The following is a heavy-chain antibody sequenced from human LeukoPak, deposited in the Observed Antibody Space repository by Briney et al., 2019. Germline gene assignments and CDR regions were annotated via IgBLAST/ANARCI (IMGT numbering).Heavy chain of an antibody. Sequence: GGSLRLSCAASGFTFSNAWMSWVRQAPGKGLEWVGRIKSKTDGGTTDYAAPVKGRFTISRDDSKNTLYLQMNSLRAEDTAVYYCAKENPLTMIVWGAGYYFDYWGQGTLVTVSS. D-gene: IGHD3-22*01. V-gene: IGHV3-15*01. CDR2: IKSKTDGGTT. CDR3: AKENPLTMIVWGAGYYFDY. J-gene: IGHJ4*02. CDR1: GFTFSNAW.